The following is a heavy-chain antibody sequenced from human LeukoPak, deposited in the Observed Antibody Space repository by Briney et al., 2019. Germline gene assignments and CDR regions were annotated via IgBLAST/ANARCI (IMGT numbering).Heavy chain of an antibody. D-gene: IGHD1-26*01. Sequence: PGGPLRLSCAASGFTFSNYYMSWARQAPGKGLEWVSNIKKDGSETYYVDSVRGRFTISRDNAKNSLYLQINSLRAEDTAVYYCARDRPYYYFDYWGQGAPVTVSS. J-gene: IGHJ4*02. CDR3: ARDRPYYYFDY. V-gene: IGHV3-7*04. CDR2: IKKDGSET. CDR1: GFTFSNYY.